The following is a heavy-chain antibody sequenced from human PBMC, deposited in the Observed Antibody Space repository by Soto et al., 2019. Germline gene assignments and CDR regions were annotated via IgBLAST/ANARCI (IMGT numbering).Heavy chain of an antibody. Sequence: GASVKVSCKASGGTFSSYAISWVRQAPGQGLEWMGGIIPIFGTANYAQKFQGRVTITADESTSTAYMELSSLRSEDTAVYYCAALNIAAAGPFDYWGQGTLVTVSS. J-gene: IGHJ4*02. CDR3: AALNIAAAGPFDY. CDR1: GGTFSSYA. V-gene: IGHV1-69*13. D-gene: IGHD6-13*01. CDR2: IIPIFGTA.